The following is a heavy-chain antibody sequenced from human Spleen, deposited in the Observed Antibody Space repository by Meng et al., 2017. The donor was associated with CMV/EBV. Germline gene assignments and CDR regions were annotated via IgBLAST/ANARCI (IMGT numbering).Heavy chain of an antibody. CDR2: ISGSGGST. CDR3: ALGDIVVVPAQALGY. J-gene: IGHJ4*02. V-gene: IGHV3-23*01. Sequence: GGSLRLSCAASGLTVSGNYMSWVRQGPGTGLEWVSAISGSGGSTYYADSVKGRFTISRDNSKNTLYLQMNSLRAEDTAVYYCALGDIVVVPAQALGYWGQGTLVTVSS. CDR1: GLTVSGNY. D-gene: IGHD2-2*01.